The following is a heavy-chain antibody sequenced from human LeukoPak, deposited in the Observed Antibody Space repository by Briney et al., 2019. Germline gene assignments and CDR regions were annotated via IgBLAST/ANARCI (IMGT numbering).Heavy chain of an antibody. J-gene: IGHJ6*03. CDR2: ITLSGANT. CDR3: AKRGNPAVGHHYLDV. V-gene: IGHV3-23*01. D-gene: IGHD2-2*01. CDR1: GFTFSSYD. Sequence: PGGSLRLSCAASGFTFSSYDMSSVRQAPRTGLEWVSSITLSGANTFYADSVMGRFTISRDNSKNTLYLQMNSLSAEDTAVYYCAKRGNPAVGHHYLDVWGEGTPVSVSS.